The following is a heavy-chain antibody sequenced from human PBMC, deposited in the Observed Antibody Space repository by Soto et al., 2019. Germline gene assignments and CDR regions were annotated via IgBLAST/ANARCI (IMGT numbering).Heavy chain of an antibody. J-gene: IGHJ6*02. V-gene: IGHV3-21*01. Sequence: PGGSLRLSCAASGFTFSSYSMNWVRQAPGKGLTWVSSISSSSYIYYAESVKGRFTISRDNAKNSLYLQMNSLRAEDTAVYYCARSGRGAPYYYGRDVWGQGTTVTVAS. CDR3: ARSGRGAPYYYGRDV. CDR1: GFTFSSYS. D-gene: IGHD1-1*01. CDR2: ISSSSYI.